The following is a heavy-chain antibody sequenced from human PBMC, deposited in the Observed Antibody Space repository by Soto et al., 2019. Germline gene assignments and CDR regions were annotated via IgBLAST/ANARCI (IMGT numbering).Heavy chain of an antibody. V-gene: IGHV4-59*08. CDR1: GGSISSYY. CDR3: ARQGFGAIHGLVDG. CDR2: MHFGGNS. Sequence: QVQLQVSGPGLVKPSETLSLTCSVSGGSISSYYCSWFRQPPGKGLEWSGHMHFGGNSYYNPSLRSRVTISVDTSKNQFSLNQDSVTAAATALYSCARQGFGAIHGLVDGWAQGTTVTASS. D-gene: IGHD3-10*01. J-gene: IGHJ6*02.